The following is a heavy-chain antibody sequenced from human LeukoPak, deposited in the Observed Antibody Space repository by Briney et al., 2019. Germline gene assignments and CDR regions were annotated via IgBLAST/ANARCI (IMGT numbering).Heavy chain of an antibody. Sequence: ASVKVSCKVSGYTLTELSMHWVRQAPGKGLEWMGGFDPEDGETIYAQKFQGRVTMTEDTSTDTAYMELSSLRSEDTAVYYCATGSSGWRAQPFDYWGQGTLVTVSS. D-gene: IGHD6-19*01. V-gene: IGHV1-24*01. CDR1: GYTLTELS. CDR3: ATGSSGWRAQPFDY. CDR2: FDPEDGET. J-gene: IGHJ4*02.